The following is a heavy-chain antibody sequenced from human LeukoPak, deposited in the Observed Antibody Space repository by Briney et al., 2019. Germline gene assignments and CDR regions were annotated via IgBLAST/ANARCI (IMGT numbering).Heavy chain of an antibody. Sequence: GGSLRLSCAASGFTVSSNYMSWVRQAPGKGLEWVSVIYSGGSTYYADSVKGRFTISRDNSKNTLYLQMNSLRAEDTAVYYCAREFGDRSSANYFDYWGQGTLVTVSS. CDR3: AREFGDRSSANYFDY. V-gene: IGHV3-53*01. CDR1: GFTVSSNY. D-gene: IGHD3-16*01. J-gene: IGHJ4*02. CDR2: IYSGGST.